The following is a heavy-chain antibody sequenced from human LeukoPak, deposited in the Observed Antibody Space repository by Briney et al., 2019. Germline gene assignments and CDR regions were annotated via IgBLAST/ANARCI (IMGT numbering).Heavy chain of an antibody. CDR1: GFTFSSYA. CDR2: MSSDGSNK. V-gene: IGHV3-30*18. Sequence: GGSLRLSCAASGFTFSSYAMHWVRQAPGKGLEWVAVMSSDGSNKYYADSVKGRFTISRDNSKNTLYLQMNSLRAEDTAVYYCAKICPPHNWFDPWGQGTLVTVSS. D-gene: IGHD2-2*01. CDR3: AKICPPHNWFDP. J-gene: IGHJ5*02.